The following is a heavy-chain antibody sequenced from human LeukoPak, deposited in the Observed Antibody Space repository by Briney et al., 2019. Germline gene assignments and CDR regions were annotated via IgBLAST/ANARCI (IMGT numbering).Heavy chain of an antibody. D-gene: IGHD1-26*01. CDR2: TYTSGST. CDR3: ARILGSYYDYYNYYMDV. Sequence: SETLSLTCTVSGGSISSYYWSWIRQPAGKGLEWIGRTYTSGSTNYNPSLKSRVTMSVDTSKNQFSLKLSSVTAADTAVYYCARILGSYYDYYNYYMDVWGKGTTVTVSS. J-gene: IGHJ6*03. V-gene: IGHV4-4*07. CDR1: GGSISSYY.